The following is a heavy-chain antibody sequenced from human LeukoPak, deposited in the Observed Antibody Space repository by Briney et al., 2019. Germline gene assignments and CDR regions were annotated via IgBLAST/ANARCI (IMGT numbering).Heavy chain of an antibody. Sequence: SETLSLTCTVSGGSISSYYWSWIRQPPGKGLEWIGYIYYSGSTNYNPSLKSRVTISVGTSKNQFSLKLSSVTAADTAVYYCATYCTNGVCYTSGRAFDYWGQGTLVTVSS. CDR3: ATYCTNGVCYTSGRAFDY. V-gene: IGHV4-59*12. D-gene: IGHD2-8*01. CDR2: IYYSGST. J-gene: IGHJ4*02. CDR1: GGSISSYY.